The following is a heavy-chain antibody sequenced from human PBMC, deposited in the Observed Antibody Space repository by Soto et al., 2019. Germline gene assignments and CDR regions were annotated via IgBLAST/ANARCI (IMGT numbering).Heavy chain of an antibody. CDR2: FDPEDGET. CDR3: ATATNLWFGELDGFDY. J-gene: IGHJ4*02. CDR1: GYTLTELS. Sequence: GASVKVSCKVSGYTLTELSMHWVRQAPGKGLEWMGGFDPEDGETIYAQKFQGRVTMTEDTSTDTAYMELSSLRSEDTAVYYCATATNLWFGELDGFDYWGQGTLVTVSS. D-gene: IGHD3-10*01. V-gene: IGHV1-24*01.